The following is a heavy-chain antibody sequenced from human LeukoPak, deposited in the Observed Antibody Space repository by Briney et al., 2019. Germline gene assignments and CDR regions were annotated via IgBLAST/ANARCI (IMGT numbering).Heavy chain of an antibody. Sequence: GGSLRLSCAASGFTVSSNYMSWVRQAPGKGLEWVSVIYSGGSIYYADSVKGRFTISRDNSKNTLYLQMNSLRAEDTAVYYCARDTMRVDAFDIWGQGTMVTVSS. CDR3: ARDTMRVDAFDI. CDR2: IYSGGSI. V-gene: IGHV3-53*01. D-gene: IGHD3-22*01. J-gene: IGHJ3*02. CDR1: GFTVSSNY.